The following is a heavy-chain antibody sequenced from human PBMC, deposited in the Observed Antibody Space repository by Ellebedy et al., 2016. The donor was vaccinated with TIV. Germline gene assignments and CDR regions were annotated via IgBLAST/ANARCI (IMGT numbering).Heavy chain of an antibody. CDR1: GFSFSSYG. Sequence: PGGSLRLSCAASGFSFSSYGMHWVRQAPGKGLEWVAVIWYDGSNKYYADSVKGRFTISRDNSKNTLYLQMNSLRAEDTAVYYCAREPSGVGWYDSSWFDPWGQGTLVTVSS. D-gene: IGHD6-19*01. J-gene: IGHJ5*02. CDR3: AREPSGVGWYDSSWFDP. V-gene: IGHV3-33*01. CDR2: IWYDGSNK.